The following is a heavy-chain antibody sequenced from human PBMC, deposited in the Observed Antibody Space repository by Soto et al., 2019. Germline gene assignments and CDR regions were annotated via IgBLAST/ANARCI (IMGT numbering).Heavy chain of an antibody. D-gene: IGHD3-22*01. CDR2: ISYDGSNK. Sequence: PGGSLRLYCAASGFTFSSYAMHWVRQAPGKGLEWVAVISYDGSNKYYADSVKGRFTISRDNSKNTLYLQMNSLRAEDTAVYYCARDTTMIVVVSPNDYWGQGTLVTVSS. V-gene: IGHV3-30-3*01. CDR3: ARDTTMIVVVSPNDY. CDR1: GFTFSSYA. J-gene: IGHJ4*02.